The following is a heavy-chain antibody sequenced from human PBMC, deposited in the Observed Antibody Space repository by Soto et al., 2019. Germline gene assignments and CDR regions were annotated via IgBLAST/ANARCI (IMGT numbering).Heavy chain of an antibody. CDR1: GGSISSYY. CDR3: ARHITMVRGYNWFDP. CDR2: IYYSGST. V-gene: IGHV4-59*08. Sequence: PSETLSLTCTVSGGSISSYYWSWIRQPPGKGLEWIGYIYYSGSTNYNPSLKSRVTISVDTSKNQFSLKLSSVTAADTAVYYCARHITMVRGYNWFDPWGQGTLVTVSS. D-gene: IGHD3-10*01. J-gene: IGHJ5*02.